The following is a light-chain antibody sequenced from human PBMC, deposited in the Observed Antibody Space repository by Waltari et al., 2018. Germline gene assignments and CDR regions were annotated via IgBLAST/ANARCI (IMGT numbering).Light chain of an antibody. Sequence: QSVLTQPPSMSGAPGQKVTIPCTGGSSNFGAGYDVHWYQQFPGAAPKLLIFGNTNRASGVPGRCSGSKSGTSASLAIAGLQSEDEAVYYCQSFDNNLSGSVFGGGTKLTVL. V-gene: IGLV1-40*01. J-gene: IGLJ3*02. CDR2: GNT. CDR3: QSFDNNLSGSV. CDR1: SSNFGAGYD.